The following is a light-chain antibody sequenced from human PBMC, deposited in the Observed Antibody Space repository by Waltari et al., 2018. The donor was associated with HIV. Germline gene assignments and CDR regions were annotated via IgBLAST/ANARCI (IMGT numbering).Light chain of an antibody. CDR1: SRDVGSYNV. CDR3: CSYTGSTTWV. V-gene: IGLV2-23*01. CDR2: EDN. J-gene: IGLJ3*02. Sequence: QSALTQPASVSGSPGQSIPISCTGTSRDVGSYNVFSWYQQHPGKAPTLMIYEDNKRPSGVSNRFSGSKSGNTASLTISGLQAEDEADYYCCSYTGSTTWVFGGGTKLTVL.